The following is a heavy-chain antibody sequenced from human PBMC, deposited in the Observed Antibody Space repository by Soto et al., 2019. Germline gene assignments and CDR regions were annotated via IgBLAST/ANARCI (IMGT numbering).Heavy chain of an antibody. CDR1: GGSVSSGSYY. CDR3: ARDSYDYYGMDV. Sequence: PSETLSLTCTVSGGSVSSGSYYWSWIRQPPGKGLEWIGYIYYSGSTNYNPSLKSRVTISVDTSKNQFSLKLSSVTAVDTAVYYCARDSYDYYGMDVWGQGTTVTVSS. J-gene: IGHJ6*02. V-gene: IGHV4-61*01. CDR2: IYYSGST.